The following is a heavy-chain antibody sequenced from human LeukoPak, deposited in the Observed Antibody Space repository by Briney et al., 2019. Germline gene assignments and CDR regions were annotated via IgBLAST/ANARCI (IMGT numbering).Heavy chain of an antibody. Sequence: SEPLSLTCAVYGGSFSGYYWSWIRQPPGKGLEWIGEINHSGSTNYNPSLKSRVTISVDTSKNQFSLKLSSVTAADTAVYYCARSLTVAKGYYFDYWGQGTLVTVSS. J-gene: IGHJ4*02. CDR2: INHSGST. D-gene: IGHD4-23*01. CDR3: ARSLTVAKGYYFDY. V-gene: IGHV4-34*01. CDR1: GGSFSGYY.